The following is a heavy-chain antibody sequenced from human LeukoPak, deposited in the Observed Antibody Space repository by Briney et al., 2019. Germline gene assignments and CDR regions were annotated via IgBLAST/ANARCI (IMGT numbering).Heavy chain of an antibody. CDR3: ARSYYYGSGSYSDWFDP. CDR2: IYYSGST. CDR1: GGSISSGDYY. V-gene: IGHV4-30-4*08. J-gene: IGHJ5*02. Sequence: SQTLSLTCTVSGGSISSGDYYWSWIRHPPGKGLEWIGYIYYSGSTYYNPSLKSRVTISVDTSKNQFSLKLSSVTAADTAVYYCARSYYYGSGSYSDWFDPWGQGTLVTVSS. D-gene: IGHD3-10*01.